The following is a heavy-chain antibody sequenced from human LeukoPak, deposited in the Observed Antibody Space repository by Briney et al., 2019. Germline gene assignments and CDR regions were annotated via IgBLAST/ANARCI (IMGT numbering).Heavy chain of an antibody. CDR3: ARLRVGIAAAGTGY. CDR2: IYPDDSDT. D-gene: IGHD6-13*01. CDR1: GYSFTNFW. J-gene: IGHJ4*02. Sequence: GESLKISCKGSGYSFTNFWIGWVRQMPGKGLEWMGIIYPDDSDTTYSPSFQGQVTISADKSISTAYLQWSSLKASDTAMYYCARLRVGIAAAGTGYWDQGTLVTVSS. V-gene: IGHV5-51*01.